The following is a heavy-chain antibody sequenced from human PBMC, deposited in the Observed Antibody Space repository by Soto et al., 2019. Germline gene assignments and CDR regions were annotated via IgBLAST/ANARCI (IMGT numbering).Heavy chain of an antibody. V-gene: IGHV1-18*01. CDR3: ARDTMVRGVITNGPSSF. CDR2: ISAYNGNT. D-gene: IGHD3-10*01. J-gene: IGHJ4*02. CDR1: GYTFTSYG. Sequence: QVQLVQSGAEVKKPGASVKVSCKASGYTFTSYGISWVRQAPGQGLEWMGWISAYNGNTNYAQKLQGRVTMTTDTSTRTADMELRSLRSDDTAVYYCARDTMVRGVITNGPSSFWGQGTLGTVSS.